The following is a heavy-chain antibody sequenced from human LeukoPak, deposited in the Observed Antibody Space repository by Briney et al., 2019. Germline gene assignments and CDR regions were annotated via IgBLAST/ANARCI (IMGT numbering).Heavy chain of an antibody. J-gene: IGHJ4*02. Sequence: SVKVSCKAAGGTFSSYTISWVRQAPGQGLEWMGRIIPILGIANYAQKFQGRVTITADKPTSTAYMELSSLRSEDTAVYYCARDPAGDYGVDWGQGTLVTVSS. CDR2: IIPILGIA. CDR1: GGTFSSYT. V-gene: IGHV1-69*04. D-gene: IGHD4-17*01. CDR3: ARDPAGDYGVD.